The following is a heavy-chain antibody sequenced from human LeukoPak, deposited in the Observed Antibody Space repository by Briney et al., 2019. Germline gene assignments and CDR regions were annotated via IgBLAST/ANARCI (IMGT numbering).Heavy chain of an antibody. CDR2: INSDGSST. D-gene: IGHD3-10*01. CDR3: AREPFGPSMVRGVRYYYYYYMDV. V-gene: IGHV3-74*01. J-gene: IGHJ6*03. Sequence: HTGGSLRLSCAASGFTFSSYWMHWVRQAPGKGLVWVSRINSDGSSTSYAASVKGRFTISRDNAKNTLYLQMNSLRAEDTAVYYCAREPFGPSMVRGVRYYYYYYMDVWGKGTTVTISS. CDR1: GFTFSSYW.